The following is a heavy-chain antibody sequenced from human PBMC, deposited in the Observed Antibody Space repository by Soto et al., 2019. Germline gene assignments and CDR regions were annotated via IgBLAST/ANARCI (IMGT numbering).Heavy chain of an antibody. CDR2: IYYSGST. D-gene: IGHD6-6*01. CDR1: GGSISSYY. J-gene: IGHJ6*02. Sequence: SETLSLTCTVSGGSISSYYWSWIRQPPGKGLEWIGYIYYSGSTNYNPPLKSRVTISVDTSKNQFSLKLSSVTAADTAVYYCARGYSSSPRGYYYYGMDVWGQGTTVTVSS. CDR3: ARGYSSSPRGYYYYGMDV. V-gene: IGHV4-59*01.